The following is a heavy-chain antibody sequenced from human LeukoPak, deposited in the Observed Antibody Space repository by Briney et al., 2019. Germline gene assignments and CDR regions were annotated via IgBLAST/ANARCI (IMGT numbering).Heavy chain of an antibody. J-gene: IGHJ4*02. CDR1: GFTFSSYA. V-gene: IGHV3-30*04. CDR2: ISYDGPNK. CDR3: ARGFGY. Sequence: GSLSLSCAASGFTFSSYAMHWVRQAPGKGLEWVAAISYDGPNKYYVDSVKGRFTISRDNSKNTLYLQMNNLRPDDTAVYYCARGFGYWGQGTLVTVSS.